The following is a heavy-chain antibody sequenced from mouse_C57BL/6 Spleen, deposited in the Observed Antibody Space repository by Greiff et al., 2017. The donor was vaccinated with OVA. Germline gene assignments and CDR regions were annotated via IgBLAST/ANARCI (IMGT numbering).Heavy chain of an antibody. J-gene: IGHJ4*01. V-gene: IGHV1-80*01. CDR3: ARGGVVATDYAMDY. D-gene: IGHD1-1*01. Sequence: VQLKESGAELVKPGASVKISCKASGYAFSSYWMNWVKQRPGKGLEWIGQIYPGDGDTNYNGKFKGKATLTADKSSSTAYMQLSSLTSEDSAVYFCARGGVVATDYAMDYWGQGTSVTVSS. CDR1: GYAFSSYW. CDR2: IYPGDGDT.